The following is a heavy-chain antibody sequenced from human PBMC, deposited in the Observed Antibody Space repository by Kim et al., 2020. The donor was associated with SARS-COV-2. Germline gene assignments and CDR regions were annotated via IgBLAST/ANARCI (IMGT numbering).Heavy chain of an antibody. J-gene: IGHJ6*02. V-gene: IGHV5-51*01. D-gene: IGHD5-18*01. Sequence: GESLKISCKGSGYSFTSYWIGWVRQMPGKGLEWMGIIYPGDSDTRYSPSFQGQVTISADKSISTAYLQWSSLKASDTAMYYCARHVGSGYSYGFQYYYYGMDVWGQGTTVTVSS. CDR3: ARHVGSGYSYGFQYYYYGMDV. CDR1: GYSFTSYW. CDR2: IYPGDSDT.